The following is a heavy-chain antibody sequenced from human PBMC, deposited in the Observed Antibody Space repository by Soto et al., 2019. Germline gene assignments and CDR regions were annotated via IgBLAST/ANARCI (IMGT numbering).Heavy chain of an antibody. V-gene: IGHV1-18*01. J-gene: IGHJ6*03. CDR3: ARAIAAWLSETDTYYDIDV. CDR2: ISGYNGQT. D-gene: IGHD3-22*01. CDR1: GYSFTTFG. Sequence: QVQLEQSGAEVKRPGASVKVSCKASGYSFTTFGLNWVRQAPGQGLEWMGWISGYNGQTIYAQKVQVRGTMPTDTSTSPAYMELRSLRSGATAVYYCARAIAAWLSETDTYYDIDVWGRGSSDTGSS.